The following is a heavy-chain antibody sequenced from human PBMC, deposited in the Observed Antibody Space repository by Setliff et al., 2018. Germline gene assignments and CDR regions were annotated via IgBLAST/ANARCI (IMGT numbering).Heavy chain of an antibody. J-gene: IGHJ4*02. Sequence: EASVKVSCTTSGFTFFSYTMNWARQAPGKGLEWVSAITDDGGTTHYAGSVKGRFTIARDNSNSTLYLQMNSLRVEDTALYYCAKSSGSSSSTNLEYLGPGTLVTVSS. CDR1: GFTFFSYT. D-gene: IGHD6-6*01. CDR2: ITDDGGTT. CDR3: AKSSGSSSSTNLEY. V-gene: IGHV3-23*01.